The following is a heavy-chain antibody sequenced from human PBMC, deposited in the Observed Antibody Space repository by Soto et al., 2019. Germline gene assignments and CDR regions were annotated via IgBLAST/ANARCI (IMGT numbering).Heavy chain of an antibody. J-gene: IGHJ6*02. V-gene: IGHV1-2*04. D-gene: IGHD3-10*01. CDR1: GYTFTGYY. CDR2: INPNSGGT. Sequence: GASVKVSCKASGYTFTGYYMHWVRQAPGQGLEWMGWINPNSGGTNYAQKFQGWVTMTRDTSISTAYMELSRLRSDDTAVYYCARGNFYGSGGYGMDVWGQGTTVTVSS. CDR3: ARGNFYGSGGYGMDV.